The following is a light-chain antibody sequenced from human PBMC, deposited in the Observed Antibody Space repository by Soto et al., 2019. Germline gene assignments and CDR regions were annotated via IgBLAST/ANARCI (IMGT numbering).Light chain of an antibody. CDR1: QPISIY. CDR2: ASS. V-gene: IGKV1-39*01. CDR3: QQCQTIPYT. J-gene: IGKJ5*01. Sequence: DIQMTQSPSSLSASVGDRVTISCRASQPISIYINWYQQKPGKAPKLLIYASSNLHGGVPSRFSGSGSGTHFTLTISSLQPEDFATYSCQQCQTIPYTFGQGTRLEIK.